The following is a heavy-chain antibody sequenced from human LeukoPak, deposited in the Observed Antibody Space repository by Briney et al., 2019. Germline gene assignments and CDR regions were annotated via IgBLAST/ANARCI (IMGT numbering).Heavy chain of an antibody. CDR3: AKAGEVGATGFESYFDY. Sequence: PGGSLRLSCAASGFTFSSYGMHWVRQAPGKGLEWVAVISYDGSNKYYADSVKGRFTISRDNSKNTLYLQMNSLRAEDTAVYYCAKAGEVGATGFESYFDYWGQGTLVTVSS. V-gene: IGHV3-30*18. CDR2: ISYDGSNK. D-gene: IGHD1-26*01. J-gene: IGHJ4*02. CDR1: GFTFSSYG.